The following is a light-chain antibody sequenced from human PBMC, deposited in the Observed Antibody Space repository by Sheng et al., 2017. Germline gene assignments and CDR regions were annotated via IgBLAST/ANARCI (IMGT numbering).Light chain of an antibody. J-gene: IGLJ2*01. CDR3: QSADTTDSYVVV. Sequence: SYELTQPPSVSVSPGQTARITCFGDTLSKQYVYWYQKKPGQAPLLLILKDSERPSGIPERFSGSSSGTTVTLTITGVQAEDEADYYCQSADTTDSYVVVFGGGTKLTVL. CDR2: KDS. V-gene: IGLV3-25*03. CDR1: TLSKQY.